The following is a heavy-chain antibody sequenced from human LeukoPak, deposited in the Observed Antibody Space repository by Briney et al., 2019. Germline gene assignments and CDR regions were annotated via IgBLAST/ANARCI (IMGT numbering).Heavy chain of an antibody. CDR1: GGSVSGYY. Sequence: PSETLSLTCAVYGGSVSGYYWSWIRQPPGKGLEWIGEINHSGSTNYNPSLKSRVTISVDTSKNQFSLKLSSVTAADTAVYYCARGLRGGQRWFDPWGQGTLVTVSS. D-gene: IGHD3-16*01. CDR3: ARGLRGGQRWFDP. V-gene: IGHV4-34*01. CDR2: INHSGST. J-gene: IGHJ5*02.